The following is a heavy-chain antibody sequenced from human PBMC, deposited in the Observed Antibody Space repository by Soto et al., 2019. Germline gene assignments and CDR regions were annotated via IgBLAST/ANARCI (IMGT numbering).Heavy chain of an antibody. CDR3: ARLTNPYGSGTYSSLWFDP. CDR1: GGTFSRNT. V-gene: IGHV1-69*02. Sequence: QVQLVQSGAEVKKPGSSVKVSCKASGGTFSRNTIAWVRQAPGQGPEWMGSIILMFGMVNYAQTFQGRVTITADRSTDTIYIELSSLRSEDTAVYYCARLTNPYGSGTYSSLWFDPWGQGTLVTVSS. J-gene: IGHJ5*02. CDR2: IILMFGMV. D-gene: IGHD3-10*01.